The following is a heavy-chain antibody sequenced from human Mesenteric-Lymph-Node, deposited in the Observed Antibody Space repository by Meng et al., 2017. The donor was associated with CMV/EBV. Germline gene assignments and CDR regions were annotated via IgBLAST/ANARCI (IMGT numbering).Heavy chain of an antibody. CDR3: ARVRGHLPNP. D-gene: IGHD3-16*01. Sequence: LSLACAVYGGSFSAYYWSWIRQPPGKGLEWIGEINHSGSTNYNPSLKSRVTISVDTSKNQFSLKLSSVTAADTAVYYCARVRGHLPNPWGQGTLVTVSS. CDR2: INHSGST. J-gene: IGHJ5*02. V-gene: IGHV4-34*01. CDR1: GGSFSAYY.